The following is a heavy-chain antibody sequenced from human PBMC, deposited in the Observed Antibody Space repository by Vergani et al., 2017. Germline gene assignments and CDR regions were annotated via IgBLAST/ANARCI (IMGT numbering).Heavy chain of an antibody. D-gene: IGHD2-2*01. CDR1: GFTFSSYA. CDR3: AKRPAAGIDS. V-gene: IGHV3-23*01. Sequence: EVQLLESGGGLVQPGGSLRLSCAASGFTFSSYAMSWVRQAPGKGLEWVSTISGSGGSTYYADSVKGRFTISRDNSKNTLYLQMNSRRAEDTAVYFCAKRPAAGIDSWGQGTLVTVSS. CDR2: ISGSGGST. J-gene: IGHJ4*02.